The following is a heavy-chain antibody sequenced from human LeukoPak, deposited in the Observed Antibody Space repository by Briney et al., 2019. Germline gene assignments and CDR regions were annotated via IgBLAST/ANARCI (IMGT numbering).Heavy chain of an antibody. Sequence: SETLSLTCAVYGGSFSGYYWSWIRQPPGKGLEWIGEINHSGSTNYNPSLKSRVTISVDTSKNQFSLKLSSVTAADTAVYYCARTLFGRRFDPGGQGTLVTVSS. CDR1: GGSFSGYY. D-gene: IGHD3-10*02. V-gene: IGHV4-34*01. J-gene: IGHJ5*02. CDR3: ARTLFGRRFDP. CDR2: INHSGST.